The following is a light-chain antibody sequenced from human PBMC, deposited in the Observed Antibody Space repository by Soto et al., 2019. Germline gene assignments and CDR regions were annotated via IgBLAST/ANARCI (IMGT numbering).Light chain of an antibody. CDR2: DVS. J-gene: IGLJ1*01. CDR3: SSYTSSSSLYV. CDR1: SRDVGGYNY. Sequence: QPVLTQPASVSGSPGQSSTIPCTGTSRDVGGYNYVSWYQQHPGKAPKFMIYDVSNRPSGVSNRFSGSKSGNTASLTISGLQAEDEADYYCSSYTSSSSLYVFGTGTKVTVL. V-gene: IGLV2-14*01.